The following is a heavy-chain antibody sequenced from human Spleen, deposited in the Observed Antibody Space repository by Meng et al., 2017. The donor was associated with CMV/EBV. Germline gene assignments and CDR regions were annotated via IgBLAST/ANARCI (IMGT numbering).Heavy chain of an antibody. Sequence: GESLKISCAASGFIFSDSCMSWIRQAPGKGLEWVSYISSSGSTIYYADSVKGRFTISRDYAENSLFLQMSSLRAEDTAVYYCARAPSYCGSISCHSYYYYGLDVWGQGTTVTVSS. D-gene: IGHD2-2*01. CDR1: GFIFSDSC. V-gene: IGHV3-11*04. J-gene: IGHJ6*02. CDR2: ISSSGSTI. CDR3: ARAPSYCGSISCHSYYYYGLDV.